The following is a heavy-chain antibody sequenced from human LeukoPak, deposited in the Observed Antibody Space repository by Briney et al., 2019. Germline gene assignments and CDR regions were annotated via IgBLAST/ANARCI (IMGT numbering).Heavy chain of an antibody. D-gene: IGHD6-13*01. V-gene: IGHV4-59*01. CDR3: ARDRAAGTLDF. J-gene: IGHJ4*02. CDR2: IQYSGTT. CDR1: SGSIIGYY. Sequence: SETLSLTCTVSSGSIIGYYWAWIRQPPGKGLEWIGYIQYSGTTEYNPSLASRATISVDTAKDQFSLNLRSVTAADTAVYYCARDRAAGTLDFWGQGALVTVSS.